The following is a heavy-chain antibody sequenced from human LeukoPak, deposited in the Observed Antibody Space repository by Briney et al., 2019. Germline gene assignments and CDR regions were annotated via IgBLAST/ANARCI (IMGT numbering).Heavy chain of an antibody. CDR2: MNPNTGNT. V-gene: IGHV1-8*01. Sequence: ASVKVSCKASGYTFGRYDINWVRQATGQGLEWMGWMNPNTGNTFYAQKFQGRVTMTRNTSISTAYMELSSLRSDDTAVYYCARVVITSANWFDPWGQGTLVTVSS. CDR3: ARVVITSANWFDP. CDR1: GYTFGRYD. J-gene: IGHJ5*02. D-gene: IGHD2/OR15-2a*01.